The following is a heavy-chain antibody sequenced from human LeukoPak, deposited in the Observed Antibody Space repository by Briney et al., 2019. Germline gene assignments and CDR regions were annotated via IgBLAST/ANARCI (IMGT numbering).Heavy chain of an antibody. J-gene: IGHJ6*03. CDR2: ISSSSSTI. D-gene: IGHD5-18*01. V-gene: IGHV3-48*01. CDR3: ARVQRGYSYNPLGYYYYYMDV. CDR1: GFTFSSYG. Sequence: PGGSLRLSCAASGFTFSSYGMNWVRQAPGKGLEWVSYISSSSSTIYYADSVKGRFTISRDNAKNSLYLQMNSLRAEDTAVYYCARVQRGYSYNPLGYYYYYMDVWGKGTTVTVSS.